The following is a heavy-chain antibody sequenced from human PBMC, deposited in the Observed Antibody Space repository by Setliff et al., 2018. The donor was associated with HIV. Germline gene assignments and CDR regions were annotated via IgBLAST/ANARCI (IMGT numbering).Heavy chain of an antibody. Sequence: SETLSLTCAFNGGSFSGYYWMWIRQSPGEGLEWIGEINHSGNTNYNPSLKSRVTISVDTSKNQFSLKLSSVTAADTAIYYCARDGEGEAAAGDYFDHWGQGTLVTVSS. V-gene: IGHV4-34*01. CDR3: ARDGEGEAAAGDYFDH. CDR2: INHSGNT. J-gene: IGHJ4*02. D-gene: IGHD6-13*01. CDR1: GGSFSGYY.